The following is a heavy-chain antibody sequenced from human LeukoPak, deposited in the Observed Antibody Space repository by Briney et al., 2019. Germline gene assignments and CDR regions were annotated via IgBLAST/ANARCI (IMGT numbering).Heavy chain of an antibody. CDR1: GGSFSNYY. Sequence: SETLSLTCAVYGGSFSNYYWSWTRQSPGKGLEWIGEINDSGTINYNPSLMSRVTVSVDKSKNQFSLKLSSATAADTAVYYCARRWNYGRNYYIDVWGKGATVSVSS. D-gene: IGHD1-7*01. CDR2: INDSGTI. V-gene: IGHV4-34*01. J-gene: IGHJ6*03. CDR3: ARRWNYGRNYYIDV.